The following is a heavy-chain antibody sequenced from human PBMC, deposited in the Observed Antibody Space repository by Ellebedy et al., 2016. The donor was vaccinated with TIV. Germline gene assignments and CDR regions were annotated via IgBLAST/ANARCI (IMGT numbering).Heavy chain of an antibody. CDR1: GFTFRSHG. CDR3: ARGGSSGSSDY. J-gene: IGHJ4*02. Sequence: GESLKISCVASGFTFRSHGIYWVRQAPGKGLEWVAVISSDGSNKYYADSVKGRFTISRDNSKNTLYLQMNSLRTEDMAVYYCARGGSSGSSDYWGQGTLVTVSS. CDR2: ISSDGSNK. V-gene: IGHV3-30*03. D-gene: IGHD3-10*01.